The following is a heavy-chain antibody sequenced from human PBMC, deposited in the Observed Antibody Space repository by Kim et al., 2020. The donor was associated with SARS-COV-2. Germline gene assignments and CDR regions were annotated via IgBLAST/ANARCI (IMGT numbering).Heavy chain of an antibody. CDR3: ARVTYYYDSSGYHYFDY. D-gene: IGHD3-22*01. V-gene: IGHV1-69*01. J-gene: IGHJ4*02. Sequence: QGRVTITADESTSTAYMELSSLRSEDTAVYYCARVTYYYDSSGYHYFDYWGQGTLVTVSS.